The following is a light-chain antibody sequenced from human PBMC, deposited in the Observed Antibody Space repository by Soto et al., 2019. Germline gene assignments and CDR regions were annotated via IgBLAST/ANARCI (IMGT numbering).Light chain of an antibody. CDR2: EVS. Sequence: QPVLTQPPSASGSPGQSVSISCTGISSDVGGYNYVSWYQQHPGKAPKLVIYEVSKRPSGVPDRFSGSKSGNTASLTVSGLQAEDEADYYCSSYAGSNNLLFGGGTKLTVL. V-gene: IGLV2-8*01. CDR1: SSDVGGYNY. J-gene: IGLJ2*01. CDR3: SSYAGSNNLL.